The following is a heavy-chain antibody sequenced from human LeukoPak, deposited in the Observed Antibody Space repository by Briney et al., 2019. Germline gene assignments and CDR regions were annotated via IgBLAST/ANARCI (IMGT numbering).Heavy chain of an antibody. Sequence: PSETLSLTCAVSGDSISSSTRWNWVRQPPGKGLEWIGEIYHSGSTNSNPSLKSRVIISVDKTKNQFSLKLNSVTAADTAMYYCARGHNENRYKSTIDIWGQGTMVTVSS. CDR3: ARGHNENRYKSTIDI. V-gene: IGHV4-4*02. CDR2: IYHSGST. J-gene: IGHJ3*02. D-gene: IGHD1-1*01. CDR1: GDSISSSTR.